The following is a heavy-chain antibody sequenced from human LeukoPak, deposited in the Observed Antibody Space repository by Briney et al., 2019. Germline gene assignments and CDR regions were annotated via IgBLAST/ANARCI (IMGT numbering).Heavy chain of an antibody. V-gene: IGHV1-2*02. J-gene: IGHJ3*01. CDR1: GYTFTDCY. D-gene: IGHD1/OR15-1a*01. Sequence: GASVTVSCKASGYTFTDCYIHWVRHAPGQGLDLVGWSNPTSGATNYAQKFQGRVTMNRDTSNNTSSMELRRLRSDDTAVYYCAREFRTPTWSFDAFDLWGQGTMVTVSS. CDR2: SNPTSGAT. CDR3: AREFRTPTWSFDAFDL.